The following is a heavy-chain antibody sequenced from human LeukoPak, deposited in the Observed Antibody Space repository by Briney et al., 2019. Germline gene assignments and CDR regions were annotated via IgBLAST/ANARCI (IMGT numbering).Heavy chain of an antibody. D-gene: IGHD6-19*01. Sequence: SVKVSCKASGFSFTTSAMQWVRQARGQRHEWVGWIVVGSGHTRYAQKFQERITITRDMSTSTAYMQLSSLRSEDTAVYYCAADHQFSGWESAYGMDVWGQGTTVTVSS. CDR3: AADHQFSGWESAYGMDV. V-gene: IGHV1-58*02. CDR1: GFSFTTSA. CDR2: IVVGSGHT. J-gene: IGHJ6*02.